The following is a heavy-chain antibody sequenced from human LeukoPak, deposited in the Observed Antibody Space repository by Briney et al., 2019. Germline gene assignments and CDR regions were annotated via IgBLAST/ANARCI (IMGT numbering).Heavy chain of an antibody. D-gene: IGHD3-10*01. V-gene: IGHV1-69*04. CDR1: GGTFSSYA. Sequence: SVKVSCKASGGTFSSYAISWVRQAPGQGLEWMGRIIPILGIANYAQKFQGRVTITADKSTSTAYMELSSLRSEDTAVYYCARDSARSLGSYFDYWGQGTLVTVSS. CDR3: ARDSARSLGSYFDY. CDR2: IIPILGIA. J-gene: IGHJ4*02.